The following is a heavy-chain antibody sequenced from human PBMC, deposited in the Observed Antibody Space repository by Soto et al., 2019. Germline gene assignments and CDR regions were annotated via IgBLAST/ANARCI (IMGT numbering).Heavy chain of an antibody. V-gene: IGHV4-59*01. CDR1: GGSISSYY. CDR2: IYYSGST. J-gene: IGHJ6*03. CDR3: ARVGGSYYDFWSGYYNNYYMDV. D-gene: IGHD3-3*01. Sequence: ASETLSLTCTVSGGSISSYYWSWIRQPPGKGLEWIGYIYYSGSTNYNPSLKSRVTISVDTSKNQFSLKLSSVTAADTAVYYCARVGGSYYDFWSGYYNNYYMDVWGKGTTVTVSS.